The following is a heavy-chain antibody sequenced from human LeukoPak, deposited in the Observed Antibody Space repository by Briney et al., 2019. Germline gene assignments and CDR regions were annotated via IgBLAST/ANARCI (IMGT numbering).Heavy chain of an antibody. Sequence: RGSLRLSCAASGFTFSSYGMHWVRQAPGKGLEWVAVIWYDGSNKYYADSVQGRFTISRDNSKNTLYLQMNSLRADDTAVYYCAKTTVTSRLDYWGQGTLVTVSS. V-gene: IGHV3-33*06. CDR2: IWYDGSNK. CDR3: AKTTVTSRLDY. D-gene: IGHD4-17*01. J-gene: IGHJ4*02. CDR1: GFTFSSYG.